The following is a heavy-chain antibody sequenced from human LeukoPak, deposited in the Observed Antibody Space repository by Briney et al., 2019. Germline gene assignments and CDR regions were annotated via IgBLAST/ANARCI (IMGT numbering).Heavy chain of an antibody. CDR3: ARDGYHGSGYYYYGMDV. CDR1: GGSISSGGYY. Sequence: SETLSLTCTVSGGSISSGGYYWSWIRQPPGKGLEWIGYIYHSGSTYYNPSLKSRVTISVDRSKNQFSLKLSSVTAADTAVYYCARDGYHGSGYYYYGMDVWGQGTTVTVSS. CDR2: IYHSGST. V-gene: IGHV4-30-2*01. D-gene: IGHD3-10*01. J-gene: IGHJ6*02.